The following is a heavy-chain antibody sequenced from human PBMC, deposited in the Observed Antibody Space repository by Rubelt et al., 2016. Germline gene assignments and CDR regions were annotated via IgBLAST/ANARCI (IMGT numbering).Heavy chain of an antibody. CDR2: INNDGTTT. Sequence: HWVRQAPGKGLEWVSCINNDGTTTSYAASVKGRFTISRDNAKNTLYLQMNSLRAEDTAVYYCASTGGWGQGTLVTVSS. D-gene: IGHD3-16*01. CDR3: ASTGG. V-gene: IGHV3-74*01. J-gene: IGHJ4*02.